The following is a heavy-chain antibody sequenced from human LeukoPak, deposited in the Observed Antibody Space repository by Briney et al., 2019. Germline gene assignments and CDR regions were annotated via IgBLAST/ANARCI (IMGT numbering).Heavy chain of an antibody. CDR1: GYSFTSYW. J-gene: IGHJ4*02. CDR3: ARLSEYYDSSGYYYDFDY. V-gene: IGHV5-10-1*01. CDR2: IDPSDSYT. D-gene: IGHD3-22*01. Sequence: GESLKISCKGSGYSFTSYWISWVRQMPGKGLEWMGRIDPSDSYTNYSPSLQGHVTISADKSISTAYLQWSGLKASDTAMYYCARLSEYYDSSGYYYDFDYWGQGTLVTVSS.